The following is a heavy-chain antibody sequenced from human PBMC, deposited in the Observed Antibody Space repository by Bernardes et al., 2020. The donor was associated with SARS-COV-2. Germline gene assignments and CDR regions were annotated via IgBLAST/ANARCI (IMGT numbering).Heavy chain of an antibody. V-gene: IGHV1-2*02. Sequence: LQSSCKDYGYTFTGDYMHWVRQAPGKGLEWMGWINPNSGGTNYAQKFQGRVTMTRDTSISTAYMELSRLRSDDTAVYYCAREDYGEYYYYGMDVWGQGTTVTVSS. CDR2: INPNSGGT. CDR3: AREDYGEYYYYGMDV. J-gene: IGHJ6*02. D-gene: IGHD4-17*01. CDR1: GYTFTGDY.